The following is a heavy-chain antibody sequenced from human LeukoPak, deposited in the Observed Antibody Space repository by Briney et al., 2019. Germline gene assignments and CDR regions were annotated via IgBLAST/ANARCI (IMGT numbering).Heavy chain of an antibody. CDR1: GYTFTGYY. Sequence: ASVKVSCKASGYTFTGYYMHWVRQAPGQGLEWMGWINPNSGGTNYAQKFQGRVTMTRDTSISTAYMELSRLRSDDTAVYYCARPYDYVWGSSSGQYDAFDTWGQGTMVTVSS. CDR2: INPNSGGT. D-gene: IGHD3-16*01. CDR3: ARPYDYVWGSSSGQYDAFDT. V-gene: IGHV1-2*02. J-gene: IGHJ3*02.